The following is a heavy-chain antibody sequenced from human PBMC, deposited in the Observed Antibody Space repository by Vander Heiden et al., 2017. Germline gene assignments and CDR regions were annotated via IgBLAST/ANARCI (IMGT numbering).Heavy chain of an antibody. CDR1: GLTFRKYT. Sequence: EVQLVESGGGLVKPGGSLRLSCAASGLTFRKYTMNGDRQAPGKGLEWVSTISRDGTAIYYADSVKGRFTISRDNAKNSLYLQMSSLRAEDTAVYYCDAADYWGQGTLVTVSS. CDR2: ISRDGTAI. CDR3: DAADY. V-gene: IGHV3-21*01. D-gene: IGHD6-13*01. J-gene: IGHJ4*02.